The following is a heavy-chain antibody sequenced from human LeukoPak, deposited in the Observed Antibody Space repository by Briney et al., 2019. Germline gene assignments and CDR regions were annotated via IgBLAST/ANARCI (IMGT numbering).Heavy chain of an antibody. D-gene: IGHD3-10*01. CDR2: IYRDGRT. V-gene: IGHV3-66*01. CDR3: ARDRYYASENYLLFDC. J-gene: IGHJ4*02. CDR1: GLTVSSNY. Sequence: GGSLRLSCAASGLTVSSNYMSWVRQAPGKGLEWVSVIYRDGRTYYADSVKGRFTISRDNSKNTLHLQMNSLRAEDAAVYYCARDRYYASENYLLFDCWGQGTLVTVSS.